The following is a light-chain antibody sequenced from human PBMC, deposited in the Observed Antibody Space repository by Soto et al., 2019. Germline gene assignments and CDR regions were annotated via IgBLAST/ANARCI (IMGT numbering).Light chain of an antibody. CDR2: EVS. J-gene: IGLJ1*01. V-gene: IGLV2-14*03. CDR3: SSYTTSTTVV. Sequence: QSALTQPASVVGTPGQSSTFSCTGTSSDVGGYNFVSWYQQHPGKAPKLMIYEVSSRPSGVSNRFSGSKSGNTASLTISGLQPEDEADYYCSSYTTSTTVVFGTGTKVTVL. CDR1: SSDVGGYNF.